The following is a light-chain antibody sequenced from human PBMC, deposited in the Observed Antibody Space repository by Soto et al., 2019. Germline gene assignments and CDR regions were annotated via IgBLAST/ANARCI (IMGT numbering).Light chain of an antibody. CDR1: QSVGSNY. V-gene: IGKV3-20*01. J-gene: IGKJ2*01. Sequence: EIVLTQSPGTLSLSPGEGATLSCRARQSVGSNYLASYQHKPGQAPRLLIFGASSRATGIPDRFSGSGSGTDFTLTISRLEPEDFAVYYCQQYGRSLMYTFGQGTKLEIK. CDR3: QQYGRSLMYT. CDR2: GAS.